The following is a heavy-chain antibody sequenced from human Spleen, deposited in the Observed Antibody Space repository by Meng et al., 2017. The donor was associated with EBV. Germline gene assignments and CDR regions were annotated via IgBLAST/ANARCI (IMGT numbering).Heavy chain of an antibody. CDR3: AKEGGLTSYYFDS. CDR1: GFIFSDYG. CDR2: ISYDGSNK. V-gene: IGHV3-30*18. Sequence: QVGESGGGVVQPGRSLRLSCAASGFIFSDYGMHWVLQAPGKGLEWVAVISYDGSNKFSADSVKGRFTISRDNSKNTLYLQMNSLRPEDTAIFYCAKEGGLTSYYFDSWGQGTLVTVSS. J-gene: IGHJ4*02. D-gene: IGHD3-16*01.